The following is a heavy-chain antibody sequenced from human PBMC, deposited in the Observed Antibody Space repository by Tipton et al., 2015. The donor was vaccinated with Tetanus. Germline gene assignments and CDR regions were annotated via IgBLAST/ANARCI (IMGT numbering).Heavy chain of an antibody. CDR1: GGSISSTNYY. D-gene: IGHD6-13*01. CDR3: ARGQAAGFTVGYYYYYYGMDV. Sequence: TLSLTCTVSGGSISSTNYYWGWIRQPPGKGLEWIGSIYNTGNTYYNPALTSRVTMSVDTSMIQFSLKLSSVTAADTAVYYCARGQAAGFTVGYYYYYYGMDVWGQGTTVTVSS. J-gene: IGHJ6*02. V-gene: IGHV4-39*01. CDR2: IYNTGNT.